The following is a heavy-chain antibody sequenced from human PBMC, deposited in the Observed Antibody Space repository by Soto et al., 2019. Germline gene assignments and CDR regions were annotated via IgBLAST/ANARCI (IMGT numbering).Heavy chain of an antibody. V-gene: IGHV3-23*01. CDR3: AKAGYSSGWRFDY. J-gene: IGHJ4*02. CDR2: ISGSGGST. Sequence: GGSLRLSCAASGLRFNNYAMNWVRQAPGKGLEWVSGISGSGGSTYYADSVKGRFTISRDNSKNTLYLQMNSLRAEDTALYYCAKAGYSSGWRFDYWGQGTLVTVSS. CDR1: GLRFNNYA. D-gene: IGHD6-19*01.